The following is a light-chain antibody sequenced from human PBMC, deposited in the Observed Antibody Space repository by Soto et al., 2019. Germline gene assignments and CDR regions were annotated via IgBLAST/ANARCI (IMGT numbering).Light chain of an antibody. V-gene: IGLV2-8*01. CDR2: EVS. CDR3: SSYAGSNNVV. J-gene: IGLJ2*01. Sequence: QSALTQPPSASGSPGQSVTISCTGTSSDLGAYNYVSWYQQHPGKAPKFMIYEVSKRPSGVPDRFSGSKSGNTASLTVSGLQAEDEADYYCSSYAGSNNVVFGGGTKLTVL. CDR1: SSDLGAYNY.